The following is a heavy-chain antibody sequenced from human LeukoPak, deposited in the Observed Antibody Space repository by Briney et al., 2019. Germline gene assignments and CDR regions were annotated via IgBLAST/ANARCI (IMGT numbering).Heavy chain of an antibody. CDR2: IYYSGST. D-gene: IGHD2-2*01. V-gene: IGHV4-39*01. Sequence: PSETQSLTCTVSGDSISSWSYYWGWIRQPPGKGLEWIGTIYYSGSTYYNPSLKSRVTISVDTSKNQFSLMLSSVTAADTAVYYCASLVVVSAATGGSWSFDLWGRGTLVTVSS. CDR3: ASLVVVSAATGGSWSFDL. J-gene: IGHJ2*01. CDR1: GDSISSWSYY.